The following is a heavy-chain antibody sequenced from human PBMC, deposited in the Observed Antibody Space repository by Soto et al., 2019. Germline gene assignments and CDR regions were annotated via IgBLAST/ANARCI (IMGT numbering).Heavy chain of an antibody. D-gene: IGHD3-10*01. J-gene: IGHJ6*02. V-gene: IGHV1-2*04. Sequence: GASVKVSCKASGYTLTGYYMHWVRQAPGQGLEWMGWINPNSGGTNYAQKFQGWVTMTRDTSISTAYMELSRLRSDDTAVYYCARAYVQSGYYYYGMDVWGQGTTGTVSS. CDR3: ARAYVQSGYYYYGMDV. CDR2: INPNSGGT. CDR1: GYTLTGYY.